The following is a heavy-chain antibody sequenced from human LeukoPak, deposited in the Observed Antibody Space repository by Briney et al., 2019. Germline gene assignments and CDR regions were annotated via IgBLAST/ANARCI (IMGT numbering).Heavy chain of an antibody. Sequence: PSETLSLTCTVSGYSISSGYYWGWIRQPPGKGLEWIGSVFYSGSTYYNPSLKSRVTISVDTSKNQFSLKLSSVTAADTAVYYCARDRYRAFDIWGQGTMVTVSS. D-gene: IGHD2-2*01. CDR1: GYSISSGYY. V-gene: IGHV4-38-2*02. J-gene: IGHJ3*02. CDR3: ARDRYRAFDI. CDR2: VFYSGST.